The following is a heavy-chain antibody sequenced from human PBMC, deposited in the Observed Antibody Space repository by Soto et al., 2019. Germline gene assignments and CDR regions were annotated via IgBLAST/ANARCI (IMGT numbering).Heavy chain of an antibody. CDR3: VRHTCPVDCYSLGY. CDR2: ISRSSDAI. Sequence: LRLSCAASGFTFSSYSMNWVRQAPGKGLEWVSSISRSSDAIFYGDSVKGRFIISRDNAENSLYLQMNSLRAEDTAVYYCVRHTCPVDCYSLGYWGLGTLVTVS. J-gene: IGHJ4*02. CDR1: GFTFSSYS. D-gene: IGHD2-21*02. V-gene: IGHV3-21*01.